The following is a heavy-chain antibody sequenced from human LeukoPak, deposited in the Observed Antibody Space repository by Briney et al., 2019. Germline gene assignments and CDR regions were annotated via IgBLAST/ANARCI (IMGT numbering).Heavy chain of an antibody. D-gene: IGHD1-1*01. CDR1: RFNFSSNY. CDR3: AKETGTTRQQCFDY. V-gene: IGHV3-66*01. CDR2: LYSGGST. J-gene: IGHJ4*02. Sequence: GGSLRLSCAASRFNFSSNYMNWVRQAPGKGLEWVSVLYSGGSTYYADSVKGRFTISRDNSKNTLYLQMNSLRAEDTAVYYCAKETGTTRQQCFDYWGQGTLVTVSS.